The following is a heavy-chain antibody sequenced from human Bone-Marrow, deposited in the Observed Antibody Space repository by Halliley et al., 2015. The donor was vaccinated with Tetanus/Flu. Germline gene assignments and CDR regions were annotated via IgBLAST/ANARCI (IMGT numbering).Heavy chain of an antibody. Sequence: TLSLTCAVYGGSFSGHCWTWIRQTPGKGLEWIGEMNHKGRTTYNPSLMSRVTISVDTSKNQLSLRLTSLIAADTAMYYCARGVGGGGGGGGRRGSLDFGMDVWGQGVTVTVSS. J-gene: IGHJ6*02. V-gene: IGHV4-34*01. D-gene: IGHD3-16*01. CDR1: GGSFSGHC. CDR3: ARGVGGGGGGGGRRGSLDFGMDV. CDR2: MNHKGRT.